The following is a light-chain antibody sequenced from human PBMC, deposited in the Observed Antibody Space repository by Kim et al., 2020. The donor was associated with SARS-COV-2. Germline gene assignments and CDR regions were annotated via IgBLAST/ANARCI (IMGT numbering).Light chain of an antibody. CDR1: NIGIKS. J-gene: IGLJ2*01. V-gene: IGLV3-21*04. Sequence: SYELTQPPSVSVAPGTTAVISCAENNIGIKSVHWYQQKPGQAPVLVIYYSFDRPSGIPERFSGSNSGNTATLTINRVEAGDEADYYCQVWDDTSNHVVFG. CDR3: QVWDDTSNHVV. CDR2: YSF.